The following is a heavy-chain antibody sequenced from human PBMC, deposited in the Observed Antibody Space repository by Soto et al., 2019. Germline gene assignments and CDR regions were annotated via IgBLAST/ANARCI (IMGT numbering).Heavy chain of an antibody. V-gene: IGHV3-23*01. CDR2: INGGDDSE. Sequence: PGGSLRLSCAVSGFTFRSSPMSWVRRAPGKGLEWVSGINGGDDSEHYVDSVRGRFTIIRDNSKNTLYLQMNSLRAEDTAVYYCAKDLDGSWYYYYYGMDVWGQGTTVTISS. D-gene: IGHD6-13*01. J-gene: IGHJ6*02. CDR3: AKDLDGSWYYYYYGMDV. CDR1: GFTFRSSP.